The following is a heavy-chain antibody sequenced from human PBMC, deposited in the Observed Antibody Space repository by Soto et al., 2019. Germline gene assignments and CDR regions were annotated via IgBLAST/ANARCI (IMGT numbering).Heavy chain of an antibody. D-gene: IGHD4-4*01. CDR2: ISYDGSNK. Sequence: PGGSLRLSCAASGFTFSSYGMHWVRQAPGKGLEWVAVISYDGSNKYYADYVKGRFTISRDNSKNTQYLQMNSLRAEDTAVYYCAKAPLQLYYYYGMDVWGQGTTVTVSS. J-gene: IGHJ6*02. V-gene: IGHV3-30*18. CDR3: AKAPLQLYYYYGMDV. CDR1: GFTFSSYG.